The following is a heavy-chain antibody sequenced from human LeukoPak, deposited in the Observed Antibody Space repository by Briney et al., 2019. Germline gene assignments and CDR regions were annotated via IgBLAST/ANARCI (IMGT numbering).Heavy chain of an antibody. D-gene: IGHD5-24*01. CDR2: ISSSSSYI. J-gene: IGHJ4*02. CDR3: ARDSGPRDGYNFDC. CDR1: GFTFSSYS. Sequence: KPGGSLRLSCAASGFTFSSYSMNWVRQAPGKGLEWVSSISSSSSYIYYADSVKGRFTISRDNAKNSLYLQMSSLRAEDTAVYYCARDSGPRDGYNFDCWGQGTLVTVSS. V-gene: IGHV3-21*01.